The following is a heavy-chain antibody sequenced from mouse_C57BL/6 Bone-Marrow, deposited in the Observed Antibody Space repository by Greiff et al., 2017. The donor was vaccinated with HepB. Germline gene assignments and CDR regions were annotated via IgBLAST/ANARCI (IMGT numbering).Heavy chain of an antibody. J-gene: IGHJ1*03. D-gene: IGHD2-1*01. CDR3: AREDYYGNYRYFDV. Sequence: VKLQESGPELVKPGASVKISCKASGYAFSSSWMNWVKQRPGKGLEWIGRIYPGDGDTNYNGKFKGKATLTADKSSSTAYMQLSSLTSEDSAVYFCAREDYYGNYRYFDVWGTGTTVTVSS. CDR1: GYAFSSSW. V-gene: IGHV1-82*01. CDR2: IYPGDGDT.